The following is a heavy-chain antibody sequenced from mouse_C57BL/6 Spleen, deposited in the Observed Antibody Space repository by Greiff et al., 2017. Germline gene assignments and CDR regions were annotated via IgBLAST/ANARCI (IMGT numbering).Heavy chain of an antibody. Sequence: EVQLQQSGPELVKPGASVKISCKASGYTFTDYSMDWVKQSHGKSLEWIGDINPNDGGTIYNQKFKGKATLTEDKSSSTAYMGLRSLTSEDTAVYYCARDEGDYFDYWGQGTTLTVSS. V-gene: IGHV1-18*01. CDR1: GYTFTDYS. J-gene: IGHJ2*01. CDR3: ARDEGDYFDY. CDR2: INPNDGGT.